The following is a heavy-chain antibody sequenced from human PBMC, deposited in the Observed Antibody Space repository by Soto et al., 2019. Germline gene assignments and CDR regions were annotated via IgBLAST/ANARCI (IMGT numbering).Heavy chain of an antibody. V-gene: IGHV4-30-4*01. J-gene: IGHJ4*02. CDR3: ARWWFGEFFDY. CDR1: GGSISSYY. D-gene: IGHD3-10*01. CDR2: IYYSGST. Sequence: SETLCVTCTVSGGSISSYYWSWIRQPPGKGLEWIGYIYYSGSTYYNPSLKSRVTISVDTSKNQFSLKLSSVTAADTAVYYCARWWFGEFFDYWGQGTLVTVSS.